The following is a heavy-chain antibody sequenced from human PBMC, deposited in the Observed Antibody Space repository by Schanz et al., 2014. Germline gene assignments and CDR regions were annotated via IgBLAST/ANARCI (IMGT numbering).Heavy chain of an antibody. CDR2: IYASGAT. D-gene: IGHD3-10*01. CDR1: GFTFSSYS. Sequence: VQLVESGGGVVQPGRSLRLSCAASGFTFSSYSMNWVRQAPGKGLEWVSTIYASGATYYADSVKRRFTISRDISKNTLHLQVTSLRAEDTAIYYCARDGNYYGSRNYYKTPYYFDYWGQGTLVTVSS. J-gene: IGHJ4*02. CDR3: ARDGNYYGSRNYYKTPYYFDY. V-gene: IGHV3-66*01.